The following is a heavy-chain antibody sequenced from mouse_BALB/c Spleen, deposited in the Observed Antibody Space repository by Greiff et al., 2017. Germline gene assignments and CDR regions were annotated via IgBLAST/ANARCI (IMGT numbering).Heavy chain of an antibody. CDR1: GYAFTNYL. Sequence: QVQLQQSGAELVRPGTSVKVSCKASGYAFTNYLIEWVKQRPGQGLEWIGVINPGSGGTNYNEKFKGKATLTADKSSSTAYMQLSSLTSDDSAVYFCALWSDYWGQGTTLTVSS. J-gene: IGHJ2*01. V-gene: IGHV1-54*01. CDR2: INPGSGGT. CDR3: ALWSDY. D-gene: IGHD1-1*02.